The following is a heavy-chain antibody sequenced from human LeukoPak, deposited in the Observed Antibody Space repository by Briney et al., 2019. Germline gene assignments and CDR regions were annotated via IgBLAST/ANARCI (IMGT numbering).Heavy chain of an antibody. J-gene: IGHJ4*02. D-gene: IGHD2-2*01. V-gene: IGHV4-39*07. CDR3: ARRRWGYCSSTSCPTHYFDY. CDR2: IYYSGST. CDR1: GGSISSSSYY. Sequence: SETLSLTCTVSGGSISSSSYYWGWIRQPPGKGLEWIGSIYYSGSTYYNPSLKSRVTISVDTSKNQFSLKLSSVTAADTAVYYCARRRWGYCSSTSCPTHYFDYWGQGTLVTVSS.